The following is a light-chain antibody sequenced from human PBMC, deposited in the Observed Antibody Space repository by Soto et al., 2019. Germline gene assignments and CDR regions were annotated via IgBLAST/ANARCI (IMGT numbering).Light chain of an antibody. CDR2: SNN. Sequence: VLTQPPSASGTPGQRVTISCSGGSSDIGSNTVNWYHQLPGTAPKLLIYSNNQRPSRVPDRFSGSKSGTSASLAISGLQSEDEADYYCAAWDDSLNGYVFGTGTKVTVL. J-gene: IGLJ1*01. CDR1: SSDIGSNT. CDR3: AAWDDSLNGYV. V-gene: IGLV1-44*01.